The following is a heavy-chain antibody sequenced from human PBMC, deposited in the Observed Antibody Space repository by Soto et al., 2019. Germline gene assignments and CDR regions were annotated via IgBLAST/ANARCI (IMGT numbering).Heavy chain of an antibody. D-gene: IGHD3-22*01. Sequence: GASVKVSCKASGYTFTSYGISWVRQAPGQGLEWMGWISNYNGNTKYAEKLQGRVTMTTDTSTGTVYMELRSLRSDDTAVYYCARNYYDSSGYLDSWGQGALVTVSS. CDR2: ISNYNGNT. CDR3: ARNYYDSSGYLDS. J-gene: IGHJ4*02. V-gene: IGHV1-18*01. CDR1: GYTFTSYG.